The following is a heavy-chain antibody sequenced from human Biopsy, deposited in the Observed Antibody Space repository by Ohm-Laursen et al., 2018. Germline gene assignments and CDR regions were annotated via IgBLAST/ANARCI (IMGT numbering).Heavy chain of an antibody. CDR1: GDSVSSNTVA. CDR2: TIYRSKWSN. CDR3: ARGRYAAFGI. V-gene: IGHV6-1*01. D-gene: IGHD3-9*01. J-gene: IGHJ3*02. Sequence: LQTLSLTCAISGDSVSSNTVAWNWIRQSPSRGLEWLGRTIYRSKWSNDYAVSVKNRITIDPDTSKNQFSLQLNSVTPEDTAIYYCARGRYAAFGIWGQGTKVTISS.